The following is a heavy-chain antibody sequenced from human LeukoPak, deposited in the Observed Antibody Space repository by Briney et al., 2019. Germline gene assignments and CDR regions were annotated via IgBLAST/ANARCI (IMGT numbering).Heavy chain of an antibody. J-gene: IGHJ4*02. Sequence: QAGGSLRLSCAASGYIVSGNYMSWVRQAPGKGLEWVSVIYSDGSTYYRDSVKGRFTISRDNSKNTVYLQMNSLRVDDTAVCYCMNIGTMGSHWGQGTLVTVSP. D-gene: IGHD1-26*01. CDR2: IYSDGST. CDR3: MNIGTMGSH. V-gene: IGHV3-66*02. CDR1: GYIVSGNY.